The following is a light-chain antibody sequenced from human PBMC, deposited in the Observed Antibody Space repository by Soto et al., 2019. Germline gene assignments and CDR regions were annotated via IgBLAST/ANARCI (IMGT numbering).Light chain of an antibody. CDR3: CSYAGTYTLV. J-gene: IGLJ2*01. CDR2: DVS. Sequence: QSVLTQPRSVSGSPGQSVTISCTATSSDVGGYNYVSWYQQHPGNAPKLIIYDVSKRPSGVPDRFSGSKSGNTASLTISGLQAEDDADYYCCSYAGTYTLVFGGGTKLTVL. CDR1: SSDVGGYNY. V-gene: IGLV2-11*01.